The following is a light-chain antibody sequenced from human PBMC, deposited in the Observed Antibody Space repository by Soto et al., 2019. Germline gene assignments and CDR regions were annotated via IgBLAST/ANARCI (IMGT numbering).Light chain of an antibody. Sequence: EIVMTQSTATLSVSPGETATLSCRASQSVSNSLAWYQQKPGQTPRLLIYDASIRATDLPARFSGSGYGTEVSLTISSLQSEDFAVYYCQQYGDWPPWTFGRGTKVDFK. CDR3: QQYGDWPPWT. CDR1: QSVSNS. V-gene: IGKV3-15*01. CDR2: DAS. J-gene: IGKJ1*01.